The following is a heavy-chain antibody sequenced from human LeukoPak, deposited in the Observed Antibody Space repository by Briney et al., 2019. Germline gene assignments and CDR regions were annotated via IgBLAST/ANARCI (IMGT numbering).Heavy chain of an antibody. CDR2: IRSKTYGGTT. V-gene: IGHV3-49*04. Sequence: GGSLRLSCTASGFTFGDHAMSWVRRAPGKGLEWVGFIRSKTYGGTTEYAASVKGRFTISRDDSKSIAYLQMNSLKTEDTAVYYCTRGPTQQWLYYGMDVWGQGTTVTVSS. D-gene: IGHD5-18*01. CDR1: GFTFGDHA. J-gene: IGHJ6*02. CDR3: TRGPTQQWLYYGMDV.